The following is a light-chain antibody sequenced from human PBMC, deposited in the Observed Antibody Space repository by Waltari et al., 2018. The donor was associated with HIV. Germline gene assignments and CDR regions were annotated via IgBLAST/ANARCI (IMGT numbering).Light chain of an antibody. J-gene: IGKJ1*01. V-gene: IGKV1-39*01. Sequence: DIQMTQSPSSLSASVGDRVTITCRASQSISSFLNWYQQKPGKAPKLLIYAASSLQSGVPSRFSGSGSGTDFTLTISSLQPDDSATYYCQQSYTTPWTFGQGTKVEIK. CDR1: QSISSF. CDR2: AAS. CDR3: QQSYTTPWT.